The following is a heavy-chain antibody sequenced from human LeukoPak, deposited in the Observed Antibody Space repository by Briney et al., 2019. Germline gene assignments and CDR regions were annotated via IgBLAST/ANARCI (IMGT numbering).Heavy chain of an antibody. CDR2: ISGSSGGT. CDR1: GFTFSNYA. J-gene: IGHJ5*02. Sequence: QPGGSLRLSCAASGFTFSNYAMSWVRQAPGKGLEWVSGISGSSGGTYYADSVKGRFTISRDNSKNTLYLQMNSLRAEDTAVYYCAKSGFGESASYNWFDPWGQGTLVTVSS. CDR3: AKSGFGESASYNWFDP. D-gene: IGHD3-10*01. V-gene: IGHV3-23*01.